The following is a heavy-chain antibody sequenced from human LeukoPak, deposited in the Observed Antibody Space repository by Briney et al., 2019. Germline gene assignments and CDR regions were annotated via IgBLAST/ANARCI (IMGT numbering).Heavy chain of an antibody. Sequence: SETQSLTCTVSGGSLSSYYWSWIRQPAGKGLEWIGRIYTSGSTNYNPSLKSRVTMSADTSKNQFSLKLSSVTAADTAVYYCAGDHTTLRYSIYYYGMDVWGQGTTVTVSS. J-gene: IGHJ6*02. CDR1: GGSLSSYY. D-gene: IGHD3-9*01. CDR3: AGDHTTLRYSIYYYGMDV. CDR2: IYTSGST. V-gene: IGHV4-4*07.